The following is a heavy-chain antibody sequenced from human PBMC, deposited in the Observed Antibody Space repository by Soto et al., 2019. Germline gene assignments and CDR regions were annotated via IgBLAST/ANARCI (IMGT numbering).Heavy chain of an antibody. D-gene: IGHD2-15*01. CDR3: ATEYYCSAENCFSAYRTYFLDV. CDR1: GVTFEEYA. J-gene: IGHJ6*03. CDR2: IDGKGDAI. Sequence: EVQLVESGGGLVKPGRSLRLSCAASGVTFEEYAVHWVRRHPVKGLEWVAGIDGKGDAIGYADSVKGRFTVSRDYARKALFLQMNSLTLDDTAVYYCATEYYCSAENCFSAYRTYFLDVWGKGTTVTVAS. V-gene: IGHV3-9*01.